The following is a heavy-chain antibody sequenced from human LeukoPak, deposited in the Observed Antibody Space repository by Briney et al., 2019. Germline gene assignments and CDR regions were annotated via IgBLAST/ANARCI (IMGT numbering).Heavy chain of an antibody. V-gene: IGHV4-4*07. CDR3: SRERGRPSGTFSWGLKTFYYGLDL. CDR2: IYTTGST. Sequence: SETLSLTCAVYGGSFSSYYWSWVRQAAGQGLEWIGRIYTTGSTNYNPSLKSRVTVSLDPSKNQFSLTLASVTAADTAVYFCSRERGRPSGTFSWGLKTFYYGLDLSGQGTTVTVFS. D-gene: IGHD3-16*01. J-gene: IGHJ6*02. CDR1: GGSFSSYY.